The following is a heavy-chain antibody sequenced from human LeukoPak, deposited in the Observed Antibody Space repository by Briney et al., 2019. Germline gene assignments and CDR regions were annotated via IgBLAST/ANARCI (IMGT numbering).Heavy chain of an antibody. V-gene: IGHV4-59*01. Sequence: KTSETLSLTCTVSGGSISSYYWSWIRQPPGKGLEWIGYIYYSGSTNYNPSLKSRVTISVDTSKNQFSLKPSSVTAADTAVYYCARDKDGDQYFDYWGQGTLVTVSS. CDR1: GGSISSYY. CDR2: IYYSGST. J-gene: IGHJ4*02. CDR3: ARDKDGDQYFDY. D-gene: IGHD4-17*01.